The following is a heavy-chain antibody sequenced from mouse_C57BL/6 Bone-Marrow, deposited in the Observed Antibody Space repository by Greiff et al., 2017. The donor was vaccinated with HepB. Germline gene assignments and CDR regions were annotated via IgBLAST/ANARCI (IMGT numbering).Heavy chain of an antibody. CDR3: ARRRYYGNSFAY. D-gene: IGHD2-1*01. CDR2: IYPGSGST. V-gene: IGHV1-55*01. Sequence: VQLQQPGAELVKPGASVKMSCKASGYTFTSYWITWVKQRPGQGLEWIGDIYPGSGSTNYNEKFKSKATLTVDTSSSTAYMQLSSLTSEDSAVYYCARRRYYGNSFAYWGQGTLVTVSA. J-gene: IGHJ3*01. CDR1: GYTFTSYW.